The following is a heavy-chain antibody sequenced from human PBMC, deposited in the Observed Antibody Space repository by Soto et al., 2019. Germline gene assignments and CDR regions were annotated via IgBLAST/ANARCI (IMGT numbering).Heavy chain of an antibody. CDR2: ISGSGGST. V-gene: IGHV3-23*01. J-gene: IGHJ6*03. Sequence: EVQLLESGGGLVQPGGSLRLSCAASGFTFSSYAMSWVRQAPGKGLEWVSAISGSGGSTYYADSVKGRFTISRDNSKNTFYLKMNSLRPEDTALYYWAKERPPAAKTLYYYYYMDVWGKGTTVPVPS. D-gene: IGHD2-2*01. CDR3: AKERPPAAKTLYYYYYMDV. CDR1: GFTFSSYA.